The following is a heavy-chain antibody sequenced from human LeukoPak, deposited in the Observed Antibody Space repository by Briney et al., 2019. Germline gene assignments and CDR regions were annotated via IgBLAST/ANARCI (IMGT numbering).Heavy chain of an antibody. J-gene: IGHJ3*02. CDR2: ISWNSGSI. CDR3: ARDPARGYFDWLDAFDI. CDR1: GVTFSSYG. V-gene: IGHV3-9*01. D-gene: IGHD3-9*01. Sequence: PGGSLRLSCAASGVTFSSYGMHWVRQAPGKGLEWVSGISWNSGSIGYADSVKGRFTISRDNAKNSLYLQMNSLRAEDTAVYYCARDPARGYFDWLDAFDIWGQGTMVTVSS.